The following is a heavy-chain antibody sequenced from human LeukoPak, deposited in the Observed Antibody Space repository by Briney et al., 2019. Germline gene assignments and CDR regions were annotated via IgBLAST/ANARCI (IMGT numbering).Heavy chain of an antibody. J-gene: IGHJ3*02. V-gene: IGHV5-51*01. Sequence: GESLKISCKGSGYSFTNYWIGWVRQMPGKGLEWMGIIYPGDSDTRYSPSFQGQVTISADKSISTAYLQWSSQKASDTALYYCARRQDSSGYSDAFDIWGQGTMVSVSS. CDR1: GYSFTNYW. D-gene: IGHD3-22*01. CDR3: ARRQDSSGYSDAFDI. CDR2: IYPGDSDT.